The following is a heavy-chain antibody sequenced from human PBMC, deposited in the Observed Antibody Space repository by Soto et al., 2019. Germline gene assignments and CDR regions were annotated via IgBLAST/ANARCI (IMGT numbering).Heavy chain of an antibody. CDR1: GYTFTSYG. Sequence: ASVKVSCKASGYTFTSYGISWVRQAPGQGLEWMGWISAYNGNTNYAQKLQGRVTMTTDTSTSTAYKELRSLRSDDTAVYYCARGSSTVTYYYYGMDVWGQGTTVTVSS. J-gene: IGHJ6*02. CDR2: ISAYNGNT. V-gene: IGHV1-18*01. D-gene: IGHD4-4*01. CDR3: ARGSSTVTYYYYGMDV.